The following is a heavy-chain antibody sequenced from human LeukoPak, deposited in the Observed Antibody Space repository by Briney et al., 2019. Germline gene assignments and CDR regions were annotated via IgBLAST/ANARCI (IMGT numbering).Heavy chain of an antibody. CDR1: GFTFRNYG. V-gene: IGHV3-30*18. Sequence: GTSLRLSCAASGFTFRNYGMHWVRQAPGKGLEWVAVISYDGSNKYYADSVKGRFTISRDNSKNTLYLQMNSLRAEDTAVYYCAKVGMGLLLNAFDIWGQGTMVTVSS. CDR2: ISYDGSNK. D-gene: IGHD3-3*01. CDR3: AKVGMGLLLNAFDI. J-gene: IGHJ3*02.